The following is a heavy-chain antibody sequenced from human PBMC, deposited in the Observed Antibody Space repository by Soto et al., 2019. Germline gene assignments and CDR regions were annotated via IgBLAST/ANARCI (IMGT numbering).Heavy chain of an antibody. CDR2: IHSDGSST. V-gene: IGHV3-74*01. CDR3: ARDKYITSSFYFDY. J-gene: IGHJ4*02. CDR1: GFTFSNYW. Sequence: GGSLRLSCTASGFTFSNYWMHWVRQLPGKGLVWVARIHSDGSSTSYVDSVKGRFTISRDNTKNTLYLQMNSLRVEDTAVYYCARDKYITSSFYFDYWGQGTLVTVSS. D-gene: IGHD6-6*01.